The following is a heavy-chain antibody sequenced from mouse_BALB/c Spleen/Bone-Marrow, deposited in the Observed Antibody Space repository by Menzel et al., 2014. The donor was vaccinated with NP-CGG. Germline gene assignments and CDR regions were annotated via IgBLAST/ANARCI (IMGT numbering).Heavy chain of an antibody. Sequence: QVQLQQSGAELVRSGTSVKVSCKASGYAFTNYLIEWVKQRPGQGLEWIGVINPGSGGTNYNEKFKGKATLTADKSSSTAYMQLSSLTSDDSAVYFCARWDYAMDYWGQGTSVAVSS. V-gene: IGHV1-54*01. J-gene: IGHJ4*01. CDR1: GYAFTNYL. CDR2: INPGSGGT. CDR3: ARWDYAMDY.